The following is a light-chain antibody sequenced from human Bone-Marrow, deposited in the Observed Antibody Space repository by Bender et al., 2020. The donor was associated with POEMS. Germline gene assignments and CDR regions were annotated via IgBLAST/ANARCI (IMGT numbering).Light chain of an antibody. CDR3: CSYAGSRTFDV. CDR1: SSDVGAYNS. J-gene: IGLJ1*01. V-gene: IGLV2-23*02. Sequence: QSALTQPPSASGSPGQSVTISCTGTSSDVGAYNSVFWFQQHPGKVPKLIIFEVSKQPSGVSHRFSGSKSGNTASLTISGLQAEDEADYYCCSYAGSRTFDVFGTGTKVTVL. CDR2: EVS.